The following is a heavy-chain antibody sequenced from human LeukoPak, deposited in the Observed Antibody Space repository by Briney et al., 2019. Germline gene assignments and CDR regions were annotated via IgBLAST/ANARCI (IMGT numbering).Heavy chain of an antibody. D-gene: IGHD3-22*01. J-gene: IGHJ4*02. CDR1: GGTFTSYA. CDR3: ARDTGDYYDSSGYYYWFDY. CDR2: IIPIFGTA. V-gene: IGHV1-69*13. Sequence: SVKVSCKASGGTFTSYAISWVRQAPGQGLEWMGGIIPIFGTANYAQKFQGRVTITADESTSTAYMELSSLRSEDTAVYYCARDTGDYYDSSGYYYWFDYWGQGTLVTVSS.